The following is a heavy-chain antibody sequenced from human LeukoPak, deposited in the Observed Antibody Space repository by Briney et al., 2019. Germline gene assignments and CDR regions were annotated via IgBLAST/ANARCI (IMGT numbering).Heavy chain of an antibody. Sequence: SETLSLTCTVSGGSIGSYYWSWIRQPPGKGLEWIGYIYYSGSTNYNPSLKSRVIISVDTSKNQFSLKLSSVTAADTAVYYCARSDLGYDSSGYPYYYYMDVWGKGTTVTVSS. V-gene: IGHV4-59*08. D-gene: IGHD3-22*01. CDR1: GGSIGSYY. CDR3: ARSDLGYDSSGYPYYYYMDV. J-gene: IGHJ6*03. CDR2: IYYSGST.